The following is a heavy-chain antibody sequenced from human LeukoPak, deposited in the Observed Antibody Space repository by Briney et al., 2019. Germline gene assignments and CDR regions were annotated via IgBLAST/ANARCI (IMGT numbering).Heavy chain of an antibody. Sequence: SETLSLTCIVSDGSISTNGYTWDWIRQPPGKGLEWIGSVYYSGSTYYNPSLKRRVTISLDTSRTQFSLKLSSVTAADTAVYYCARGLTAAGTPGYYYYNIDVWGKGTTVTVSS. CDR2: VYYSGST. CDR1: DGSISTNGYT. V-gene: IGHV4-39*07. D-gene: IGHD6-13*01. J-gene: IGHJ6*03. CDR3: ARGLTAAGTPGYYYYNIDV.